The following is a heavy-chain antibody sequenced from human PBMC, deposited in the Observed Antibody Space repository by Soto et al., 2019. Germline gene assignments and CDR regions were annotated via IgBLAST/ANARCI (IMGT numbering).Heavy chain of an antibody. Sequence: QVQLVQSGPEVKKPGASVKVSCKASGFTFSSYGITWVRQAPGQGLEWMGWISADMGNTNYAQNLQDRFIMATDKSTSTAHIELRSLKSDDTAVYYCARGRGWSPPRIYYGLDGWGQGTTVTVSS. CDR3: ARGRGWSPPRIYYGLDG. CDR1: GFTFSSYG. CDR2: ISADMGNT. D-gene: IGHD6-19*01. J-gene: IGHJ6*02. V-gene: IGHV1-18*04.